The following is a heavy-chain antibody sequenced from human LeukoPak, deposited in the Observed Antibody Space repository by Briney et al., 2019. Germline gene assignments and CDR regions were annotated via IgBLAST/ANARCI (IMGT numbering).Heavy chain of an antibody. CDR3: AKAPLLRSFDCQDYVDY. CDR1: GFTFSSYA. V-gene: IGHV3-23*01. CDR2: ISGSGGST. J-gene: IGHJ4*02. D-gene: IGHD3-9*01. Sequence: GGSLRLSCAASGFTFSSYAMSWVRQAPGKGLEWVSAISGSGGSTYYADSVKGRFTISRDNSKNTLYLQMNSLRAEDTAVYYCAKAPLLRSFDCQDYVDYWGQGTLVTVSS.